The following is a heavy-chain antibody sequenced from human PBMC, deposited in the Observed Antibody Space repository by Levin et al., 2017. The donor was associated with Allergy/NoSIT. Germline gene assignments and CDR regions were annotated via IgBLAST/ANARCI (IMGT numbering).Heavy chain of an antibody. Sequence: ASETLSLTCSVSGGSISGSTSFWGWVRQPPGEGLEWIGSTLHTGTAYYNPSLMGRATVFVDTSKNQFSLMLTSMTAADTAIYYCVKTDRDAGTVNFDSWGQGTLVTVS. J-gene: IGHJ4*02. CDR2: TLHTGTA. CDR3: VKTDRDAGTVNFDS. V-gene: IGHV4-39*01. D-gene: IGHD3/OR15-3a*01. CDR1: GGSISGSTSF.